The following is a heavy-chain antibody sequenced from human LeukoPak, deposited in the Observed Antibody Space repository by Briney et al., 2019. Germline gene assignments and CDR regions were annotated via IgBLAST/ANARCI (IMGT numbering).Heavy chain of an antibody. CDR2: ISAYNGNT. V-gene: IGHV1-18*04. CDR1: GYTFINYG. D-gene: IGHD5-12*01. J-gene: IGHJ2*01. CDR3: ARVSTSRVAGYDPQWYFDL. Sequence: ASVKVSCKASGYTFINYGFSWVRQAPGQGLEWMGWISAYNGNTNYLQKFQGRVTMTTDTSTKTVYMELRSLRSDDTAVYYCARVSTSRVAGYDPQWYFDLWGRGTPVTVSP.